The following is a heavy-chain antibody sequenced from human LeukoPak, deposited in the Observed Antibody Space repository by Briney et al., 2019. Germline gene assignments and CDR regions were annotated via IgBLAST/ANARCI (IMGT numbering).Heavy chain of an antibody. CDR3: ARQVVVVPAALYSSSWDYYYYYMDV. V-gene: IGHV4-34*01. D-gene: IGHD2-2*01. Sequence: SETLSLTCTVSGGSISGYYWSWIRQPPGKGLEWIGEINHSGSTNYNPSLKSRVTISVDTSKDQFSLKLSSVTAADTAVYYCARQVVVVPAALYSSSWDYYYYYMDVWGKGTTVTVSS. J-gene: IGHJ6*03. CDR1: GGSISGYY. CDR2: INHSGST.